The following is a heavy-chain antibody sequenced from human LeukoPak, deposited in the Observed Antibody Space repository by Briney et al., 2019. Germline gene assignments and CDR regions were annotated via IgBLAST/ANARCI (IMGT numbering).Heavy chain of an antibody. V-gene: IGHV1-2*02. J-gene: IGHJ4*02. CDR1: GYTFTDYY. Sequence: GASVKVSCKASGYTFTDYYLHWVRQAPGQGLEWMGFINPNSGGTIYSPKFKGRVTMPRDTSISTAYMELSRLRSDDSALYYCARHIEAAVYYFDYWGQGALVTVSS. D-gene: IGHD6-13*01. CDR2: INPNSGGT. CDR3: ARHIEAAVYYFDY.